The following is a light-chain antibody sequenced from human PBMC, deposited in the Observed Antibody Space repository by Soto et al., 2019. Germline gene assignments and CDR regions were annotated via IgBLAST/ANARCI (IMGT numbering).Light chain of an antibody. V-gene: IGKV3-15*01. J-gene: IGKJ1*01. CDR2: GAS. CDR3: HQYNNWWT. CDR1: QSVSSN. Sequence: IGVQQCRATLSVSPGERAPLSCRASQSVSSNLAWYQQKPGQAPRLLIYGASTRATGIPARFSGSGSGTEFTLTISSLQSEDFAVYYCHQYNNWWTFGQGTKEDIK.